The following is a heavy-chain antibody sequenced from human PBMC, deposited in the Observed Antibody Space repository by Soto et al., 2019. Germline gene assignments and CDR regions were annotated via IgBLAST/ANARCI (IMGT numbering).Heavy chain of an antibody. CDR1: GFTFDDYA. CDR2: ISGSGGST. V-gene: IGHV3-23*01. D-gene: IGHD3-9*01. CDR3: AKDSPAYYDILTGYPYYYYGMDV. Sequence: GGSLRLSCAASGFTFDDYAMHWVRQAPGKGLEWVSGISGSGGSTYYADSVKGRFTISRDNSKNTLYLQMNSLRAEDTAVYYCAKDSPAYYDILTGYPYYYYGMDVWGQGTTVTVSS. J-gene: IGHJ6*02.